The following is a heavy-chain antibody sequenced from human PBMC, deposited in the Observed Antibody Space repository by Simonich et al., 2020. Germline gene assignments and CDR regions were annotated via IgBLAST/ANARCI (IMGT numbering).Heavy chain of an antibody. CDR2: ISSYKCNT. D-gene: IGHD2-15*01. CDR3: ARASRGTWWYYYFDY. J-gene: IGHJ4*02. CDR1: GYTFTSYG. Sequence: QVQLVQSGAEVKKPGASVKVSCTASGYTFTSYGISWVRQAPGKGLEWMGWISSYKCNTNYAQKLQGRVTMTTDTSTSTAYMELRSLRSDDTAVYYCARASRGTWWYYYFDYWGQGTLVTVSS. V-gene: IGHV1-18*01.